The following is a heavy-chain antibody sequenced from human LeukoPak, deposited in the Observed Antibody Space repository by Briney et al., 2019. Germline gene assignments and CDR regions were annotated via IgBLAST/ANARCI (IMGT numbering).Heavy chain of an antibody. V-gene: IGHV5-10-1*01. Sequence: GESLKISCKGSGYSFTSYWISWVRQMPGKGLEWMGRIDPSDSYTNYSPSFQGHVTISADKSNSTAYLQWSSLKASDTAMYYCARHIAVAGTGYYYYGMDVWGKGTTVTVSS. CDR1: GYSFTSYW. CDR2: IDPSDSYT. CDR3: ARHIAVAGTGYYYYGMDV. J-gene: IGHJ6*04. D-gene: IGHD6-19*01.